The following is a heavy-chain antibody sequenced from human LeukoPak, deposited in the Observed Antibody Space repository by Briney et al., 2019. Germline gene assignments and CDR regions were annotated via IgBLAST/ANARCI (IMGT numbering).Heavy chain of an antibody. CDR3: AKERLVRDYFDY. CDR1: GFTFSSYG. V-gene: IGHV3-33*06. J-gene: IGHJ4*02. D-gene: IGHD6-19*01. Sequence: GGSLRLSCAASGFTFSSYGMHWVRQAPGKGLEWVAVIWYDGSNKHYADSVKGRFTISRDISKNTLYLQMNSLRAEDTAVYYCAKERLVRDYFDYWGQGTLVTVSS. CDR2: IWYDGSNK.